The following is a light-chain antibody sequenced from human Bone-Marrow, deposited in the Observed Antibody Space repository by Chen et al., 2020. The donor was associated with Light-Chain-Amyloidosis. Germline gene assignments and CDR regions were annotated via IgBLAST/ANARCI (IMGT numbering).Light chain of an antibody. CDR3: QVWDRSSERPV. V-gene: IGLV3-21*02. Sequence: SYVLTQPSSVSVAPGQTATIACGGNNIGSTSVHWYQQTPGQAPLLVVYDDSDRPSGIPERLSGANYGNTANLTSSRVEDGDEDDYYCQVWDRSSERPVYGGGNKLTVL. CDR2: DDS. J-gene: IGLJ3*02. CDR1: NIGSTS.